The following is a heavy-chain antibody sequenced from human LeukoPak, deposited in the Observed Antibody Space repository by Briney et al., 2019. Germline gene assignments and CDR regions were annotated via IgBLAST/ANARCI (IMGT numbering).Heavy chain of an antibody. D-gene: IGHD3-3*01. CDR1: GGSISSGGYS. V-gene: IGHV4-30-2*01. CDR3: ARAPIWSGLAPFDY. CDR2: IYHSGST. J-gene: IGHJ4*02. Sequence: SETLSLTCTVSGGSISSGGYSWSWIRQPPGKGLEWIGYIYHSGSTYCNPSLKSRVTISVDRSKNQFSLKLSSVTAADTAVYYCARAPIWSGLAPFDYWGQGTLVTVSS.